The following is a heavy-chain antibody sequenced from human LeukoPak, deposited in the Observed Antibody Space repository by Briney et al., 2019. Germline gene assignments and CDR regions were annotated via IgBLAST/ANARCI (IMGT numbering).Heavy chain of an antibody. CDR3: ARASRYSGSTSCLDY. CDR1: GFTFSDYY. Sequence: GGSLRLSFAASGFTFSDYYMSWIRQAPGKGLEWVSSISSSSSYIYYADSVKGRFTNSRDNAKNSLYLQMNSLRAEDTAVCYCARASRYSGSTSCLDYWGQGTLVTVSS. J-gene: IGHJ4*02. D-gene: IGHD2-2*01. V-gene: IGHV3-11*06. CDR2: ISSSSSYI.